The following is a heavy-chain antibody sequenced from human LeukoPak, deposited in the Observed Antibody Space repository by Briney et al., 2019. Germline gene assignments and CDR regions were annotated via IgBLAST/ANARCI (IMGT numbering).Heavy chain of an antibody. J-gene: IGHJ4*02. V-gene: IGHV3-23*01. CDR2: ISGGGGNT. Sequence: GGSLRLSCAASGFTLSSYAMTWVRQAPGKGLEWVATISGGGGNTDYADSVKGRFTISRDNSKNTLYLQMNSLRVEDTAVYYCARSRGYGGNSPLGHYFDYWGQGTLVTVSS. CDR1: GFTLSSYA. CDR3: ARSRGYGGNSPLGHYFDY. D-gene: IGHD4-23*01.